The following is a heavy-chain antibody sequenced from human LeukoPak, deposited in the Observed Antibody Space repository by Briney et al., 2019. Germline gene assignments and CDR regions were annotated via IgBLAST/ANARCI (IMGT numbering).Heavy chain of an antibody. J-gene: IGHJ4*02. CDR2: INPNSGGT. CDR3: ARGRSYYDSSGYYGGSTY. CDR1: EYTFTGYY. D-gene: IGHD3-22*01. Sequence: ASVKVSCKASEYTFTGYYMHWVRQAPGQGLEWMGWINPNSGGTNYAQKFQGRVTMTRDTSISTAYMELSRLRSDDTAVYYCARGRSYYDSSGYYGGSTYWGQGTLVTVSS. V-gene: IGHV1-2*02.